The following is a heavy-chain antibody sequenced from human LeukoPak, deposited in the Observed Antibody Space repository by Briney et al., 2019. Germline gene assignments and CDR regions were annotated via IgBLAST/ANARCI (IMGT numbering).Heavy chain of an antibody. CDR3: ARQVPAASSWYYYYYMDV. D-gene: IGHD2-2*01. V-gene: IGHV4-4*07. CDR2: IYTSGST. J-gene: IGHJ6*03. CDR1: GGSISSYY. Sequence: PSETLSLTCTVSGGSISSYYWSWIRQPAGKGLEWIGRIYTSGSTNYNPSLKSRVTMSVDTSKNRFSLKLSSVTAADTAVYYCARQVPAASSWYYYYYMDVWGKGTTVTVSS.